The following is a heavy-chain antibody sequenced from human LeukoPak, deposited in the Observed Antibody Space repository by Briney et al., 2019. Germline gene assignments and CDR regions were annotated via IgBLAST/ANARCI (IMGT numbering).Heavy chain of an antibody. CDR1: GYTFTSYG. J-gene: IGHJ4*02. Sequence: SVKVSCKASGYTFTSYGISWVRQAPGQGLEWMGGIIPIFGTANYAQKFQGRVTITTDESTSTAYMELSSLRSEDTAVYYCARGGVATVTDWGQGTLVTVSS. D-gene: IGHD4-11*01. V-gene: IGHV1-69*05. CDR3: ARGGVATVTD. CDR2: IIPIFGTA.